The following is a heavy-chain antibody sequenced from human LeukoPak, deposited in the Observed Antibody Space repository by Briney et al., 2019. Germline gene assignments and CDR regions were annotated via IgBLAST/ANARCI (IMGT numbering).Heavy chain of an antibody. J-gene: IGHJ6*04. V-gene: IGHV1-18*01. CDR1: GYTFSTYA. Sequence: GASVKVSCKASGYTFSTYAISWVRQAPGQGLEWMGWINPYNGHTNSARKVQGRLTMTTDTSTSTAYMALTSLRCDDTAVYYCVRDGSSWFSDYYGMDVWGEGTPVTVSS. CDR3: VRDGSSWFSDYYGMDV. D-gene: IGHD6-13*01. CDR2: INPYNGHT.